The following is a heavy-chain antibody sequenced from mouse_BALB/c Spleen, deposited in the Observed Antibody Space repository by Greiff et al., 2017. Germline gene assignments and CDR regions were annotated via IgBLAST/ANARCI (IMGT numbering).Heavy chain of an antibody. Sequence: VQLQQSGPGLVKPSQSLSLTCTVTGYSITSDYAWNWIRQFPGNKLEWMGYISYSGSTSYNPSLKSRISITRDTSKNQFFLQLNSVTTEDTATYYCAVYYGNYGAMDYWGQGTSVTVSS. CDR2: ISYSGST. J-gene: IGHJ4*01. D-gene: IGHD2-1*01. CDR1: GYSITSDYA. CDR3: AVYYGNYGAMDY. V-gene: IGHV3-2*02.